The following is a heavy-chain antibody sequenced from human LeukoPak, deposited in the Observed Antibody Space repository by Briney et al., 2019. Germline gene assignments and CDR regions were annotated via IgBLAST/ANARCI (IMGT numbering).Heavy chain of an antibody. Sequence: SVKVSCKASGGTFSSYAISWVRQAPGQGLEWMGRIIPILGIANYAQKLQGRVTITADKSTSTAYMELSSLRSEDTAVYYCARDMAYYYDSSGYYATNYWGQGTLVTVSS. CDR1: GGTFSSYA. CDR2: IIPILGIA. J-gene: IGHJ4*02. D-gene: IGHD3-22*01. CDR3: ARDMAYYYDSSGYYATNY. V-gene: IGHV1-69*04.